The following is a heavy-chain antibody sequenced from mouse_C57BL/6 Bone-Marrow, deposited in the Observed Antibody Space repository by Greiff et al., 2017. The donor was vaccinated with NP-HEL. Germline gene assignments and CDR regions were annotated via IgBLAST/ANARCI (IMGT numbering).Heavy chain of an antibody. Sequence: EVQLQQSGPELVKPGASVKISCKASGYTFTDYYMNWVKQSHGKSLEWIGDINPNNGGTSYNQKFKGKATLTVDKSSSTAYMELRSLTSENSAVYYCAREGPGTGWYFDVWGTGTTVTVSS. CDR1: GYTFTDYY. D-gene: IGHD4-1*01. CDR3: AREGPGTGWYFDV. CDR2: INPNNGGT. J-gene: IGHJ1*03. V-gene: IGHV1-26*01.